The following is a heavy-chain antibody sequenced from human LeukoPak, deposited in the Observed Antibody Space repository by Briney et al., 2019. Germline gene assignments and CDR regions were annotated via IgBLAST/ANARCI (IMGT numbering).Heavy chain of an antibody. CDR2: IYSGGST. CDR3: ARDGEMALGFQH. CDR1: GFTFSSYS. V-gene: IGHV3-53*01. Sequence: GGSLRLSCAASGFTFSSYSMNWVRQAPGKGLEWVSVIYSGGSTYYADSVKGRFTISRDNSKNTLYLQMNSLRAEDTAVYYCARDGEMALGFQHWGQGTLVTVSS. D-gene: IGHD5-24*01. J-gene: IGHJ1*01.